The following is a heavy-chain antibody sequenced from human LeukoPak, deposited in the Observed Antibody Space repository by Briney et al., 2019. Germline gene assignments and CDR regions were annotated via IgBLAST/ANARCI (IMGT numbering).Heavy chain of an antibody. CDR1: GYTFTGYY. CDR2: INPNSGGT. CDR3: ARDLEYYYYGMDV. J-gene: IGHJ6*02. Sequence: GASVKVSCKASGYTFTGYYMHWVRQAPGQGLEWMGRINPNSGGTNYAQKFQGRVTMTRDTSISTAYMELSRLRSDDTAVYYCARDLEYYYYGMDVWGQGTTVTVSS. V-gene: IGHV1-2*06. D-gene: IGHD1-1*01.